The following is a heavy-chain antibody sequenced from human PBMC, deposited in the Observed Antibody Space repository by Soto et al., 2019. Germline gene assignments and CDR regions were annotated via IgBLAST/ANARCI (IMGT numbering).Heavy chain of an antibody. CDR1: GGTFSSYT. Sequence: VASVKVSCKASGGTFSSYTISWVRQAPGQGLEWMGRIIPILGIANYAQKFQGRVTMTTDTSTSTAYMELRSLRSDDTAVYYCARRYGSCFDYWGQGTLVTVSS. D-gene: IGHD5-18*01. CDR2: IIPILGIA. V-gene: IGHV1-69*02. J-gene: IGHJ4*02. CDR3: ARRYGSCFDY.